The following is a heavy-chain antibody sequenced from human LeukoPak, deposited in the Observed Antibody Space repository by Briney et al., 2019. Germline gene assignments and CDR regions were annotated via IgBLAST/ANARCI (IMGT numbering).Heavy chain of an antibody. Sequence: GGSLGLSCAASGFTFSDYWMTWVRQAPGKGLEWVANINQDGSKKYYVDSVKGRFTISRDNAKNSVYLQMNSLRVEDTAVYYCAKEVGGSGSFWGQGTLVTVSS. CDR3: AKEVGGSGSF. D-gene: IGHD3-10*01. V-gene: IGHV3-7*01. J-gene: IGHJ4*02. CDR1: GFTFSDYW. CDR2: INQDGSKK.